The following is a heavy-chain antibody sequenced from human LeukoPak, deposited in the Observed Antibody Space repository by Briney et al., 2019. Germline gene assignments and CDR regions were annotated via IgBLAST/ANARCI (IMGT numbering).Heavy chain of an antibody. CDR1: GFAFSHYG. CDR2: IWPDGNIQ. D-gene: IGHD2-21*02. J-gene: IGHJ4*01. V-gene: IGHV3-33*01. CDR3: ARNTQGGGACYTLAY. Sequence: GGSLRLSCAASGFAFSHYGMHWVRQGPGKGLEWVAVIWPDGNIQYYADSVKGRFTISRDNSKNTLYLQMNSLRAEDTAVYYCARNTQGGGACYTLAYWGQGTLVTVSS.